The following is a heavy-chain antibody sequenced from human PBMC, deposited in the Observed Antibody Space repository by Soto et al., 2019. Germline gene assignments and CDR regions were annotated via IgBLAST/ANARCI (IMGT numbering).Heavy chain of an antibody. V-gene: IGHV4-30-4*01. CDR3: AREQWVFYYYYGIDV. CDR1: GGSISSGDYY. Sequence: QVQLQESGPGLVKPSQTLSLTCTVSGGSISSGDYYWSWIRQSPGKGLEWIGNIYDSGSTYYNPSRKSRGNRSVDTSKKQFSLKLTSVTAADTAVYYCAREQWVFYYYYGIDVWGQGTTVTVSS. CDR2: IYDSGST. D-gene: IGHD6-19*01. J-gene: IGHJ6*02.